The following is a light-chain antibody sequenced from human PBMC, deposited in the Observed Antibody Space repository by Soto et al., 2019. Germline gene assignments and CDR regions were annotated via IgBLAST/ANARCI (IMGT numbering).Light chain of an antibody. Sequence: EIVLTQSPGTLSLSPGERAPLSCRASQSVSSSYLVWYQQKPGQAPRLLIYGASSRATGIPDRFSGSGSGTDFTLTISRLEPEDFAVYYCQLYGSSPKTFGQGTKVDI. CDR3: QLYGSSPKT. J-gene: IGKJ1*01. CDR1: QSVSSSY. CDR2: GAS. V-gene: IGKV3-20*01.